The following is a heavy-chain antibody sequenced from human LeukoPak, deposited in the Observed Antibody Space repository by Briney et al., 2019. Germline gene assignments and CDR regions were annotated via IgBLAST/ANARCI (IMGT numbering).Heavy chain of an antibody. D-gene: IGHD1-26*01. J-gene: IGHJ6*04. CDR3: AKDRAGKSYFSSMDV. Sequence: GGSLRLSCAASGFTFSSNGMHWVRQAPGKGLEWVAVIWYDGSNKYYADSVKGRFTISRDNSKNTLYLQMNSLRVEDTAVYYCAKDRAGKSYFSSMDVWGKGTTVTVSS. CDR1: GFTFSSNG. V-gene: IGHV3-33*06. CDR2: IWYDGSNK.